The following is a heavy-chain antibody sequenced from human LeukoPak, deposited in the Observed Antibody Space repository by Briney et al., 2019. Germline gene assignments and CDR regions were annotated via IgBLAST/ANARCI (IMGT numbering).Heavy chain of an antibody. CDR1: GFTFSNAW. J-gene: IGHJ4*02. D-gene: IGHD1-26*01. V-gene: IGHV3-23*01. CDR2: ISDSGGST. Sequence: PGGSLRLSCAASGFTFSNAWMSWVRQAPGRGLEWVSAISDSGGSTYNADSVKGRFTISRDNSKNTLYLQMNSLRAEDTAVYYCAKVRRGSYYLPEDWGQGTLVTVSS. CDR3: AKVRRGSYYLPED.